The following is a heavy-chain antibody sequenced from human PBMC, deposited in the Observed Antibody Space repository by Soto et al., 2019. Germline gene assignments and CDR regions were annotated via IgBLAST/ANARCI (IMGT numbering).Heavy chain of an antibody. CDR2: VSQSGNT. V-gene: IGHV4-34*01. J-gene: IGHJ4*02. D-gene: IGHD6-6*01. Sequence: SETLSLTCSIYSGSFSGYYWSWIRQPPGKGLEWIGEVSQSGNTNYSPSLKSRVSISIDTSKKQFSLNLASVSAADTAVYYCARAPKVSGSSQTRPDFWGQGTLVTVSS. CDR3: ARAPKVSGSSQTRPDF. CDR1: SGSFSGYY.